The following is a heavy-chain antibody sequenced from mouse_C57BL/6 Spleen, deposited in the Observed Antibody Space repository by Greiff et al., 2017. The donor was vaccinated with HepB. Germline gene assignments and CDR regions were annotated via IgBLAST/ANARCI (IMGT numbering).Heavy chain of an antibody. CDR1: GFSLTSYG. CDR3: ARHKPHSSGYDYYAMDY. Sequence: QVQLKESGPGLVAPSQSLSITCTVSGFSLTSYGVHWVRQPPGKGLEWLVVIWSDGSTTYNSALKSRLSISKDNSKSQVFLKMNSLQTDDTAMYYCARHKPHSSGYDYYAMDYWGQGTSVTVSS. V-gene: IGHV2-6-1*01. J-gene: IGHJ4*01. D-gene: IGHD3-2*02. CDR2: IWSDGST.